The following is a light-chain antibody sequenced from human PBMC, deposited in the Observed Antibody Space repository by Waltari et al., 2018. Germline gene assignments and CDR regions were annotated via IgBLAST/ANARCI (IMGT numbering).Light chain of an antibody. V-gene: IGKV3-20*01. CDR1: QTVYANY. J-gene: IGKJ2*01. CDR2: VAS. CDR3: QEYGNSPPYN. Sequence: VVSQSPGTLSLSPGERATLSCTTSQTVYANYLAWYQHKPGQPPRRLLYVASRRATGIPERFSGSGSGTHFTLTISRVDPEDFAVYYCQEYGNSPPYNFGPGTRLEI.